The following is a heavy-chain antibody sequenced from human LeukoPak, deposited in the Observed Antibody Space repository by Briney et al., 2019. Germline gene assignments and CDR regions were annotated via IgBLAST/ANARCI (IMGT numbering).Heavy chain of an antibody. CDR3: ARVVNAFSDAFDI. D-gene: IGHD3-22*01. CDR2: IYPGDSDT. J-gene: IGHJ3*02. Sequence: GESLKISCKGSGYSLTSYWIGWVRQMPGKGLEWMGIIYPGDSDTRYSPSFQGQVTISADKSISTAYLQWSSLKASDTAMYYCARVVNAFSDAFDIWGQGTMVTVSS. V-gene: IGHV5-51*01. CDR1: GYSLTSYW.